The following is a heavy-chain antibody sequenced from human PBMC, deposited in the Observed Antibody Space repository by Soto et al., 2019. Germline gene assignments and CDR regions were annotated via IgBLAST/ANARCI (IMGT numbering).Heavy chain of an antibody. CDR2: ISGGRGDSI. J-gene: IGHJ4*02. Sequence: GGSLRLSCAASGFTFSNSAMSWVRQAPGKGLEWVSIISGGRGDSIYYADSVKGRFSISRDNSRNTVYLQMGSLRADDTAVYYCAKAVGPLAPSSRVFDTWGQGTLVTAPQ. D-gene: IGHD1-26*01. CDR1: GFTFSNSA. V-gene: IGHV3-23*01. CDR3: AKAVGPLAPSSRVFDT.